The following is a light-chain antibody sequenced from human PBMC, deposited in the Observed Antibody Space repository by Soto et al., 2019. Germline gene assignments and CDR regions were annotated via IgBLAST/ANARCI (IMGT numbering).Light chain of an antibody. CDR2: GAS. J-gene: IGKJ4*01. CDR3: QQYSGSPPLT. V-gene: IGKV3-20*01. CDR1: QSISSSY. Sequence: ENVLTQSPGTLSLSPGERATLSCRASQSISSSYVAWYQQKPGHPPRLLIYGASNRATGIPDRFSGSGSGTEFTLTISRLEPEDFAVYYCQQYSGSPPLTFGGGTKVEIK.